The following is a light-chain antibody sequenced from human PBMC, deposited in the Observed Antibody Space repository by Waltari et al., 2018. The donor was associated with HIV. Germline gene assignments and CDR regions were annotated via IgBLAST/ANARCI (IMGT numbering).Light chain of an antibody. J-gene: IGKJ2*01. CDR2: GAS. CDR3: QQYGNSPRT. Sequence: EIVLTQSPGTLSLSPGERATLSCRASQSVISDYLAWYQQKRGQAPRLLIFGASSRATGIPDRFSGSGSGTDFTLTNSRLEPEDFAMYYCQQYGNSPRTFGQGTKLEFK. CDR1: QSVISDY. V-gene: IGKV3-20*01.